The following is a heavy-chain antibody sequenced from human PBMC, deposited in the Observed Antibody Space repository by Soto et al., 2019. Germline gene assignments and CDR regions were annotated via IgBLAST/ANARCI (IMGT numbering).Heavy chain of an antibody. V-gene: IGHV1-2*02. CDR3: SRLRSPPRRRRCMDV. Sequence: GASVKVSCKASGYTFTDYYMHWVRQAPGQGLEWMGWINPNSGGTNYAQKFQGRVTMTRDTSISTAYMELNRLRSDDTAVYYCSRLRSPPRRRRCMDVCGQRITVSVS. J-gene: IGHJ6*02. CDR2: INPNSGGT. CDR1: GYTFTDYY.